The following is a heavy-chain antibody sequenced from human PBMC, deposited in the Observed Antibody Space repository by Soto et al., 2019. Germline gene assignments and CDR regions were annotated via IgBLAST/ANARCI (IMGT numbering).Heavy chain of an antibody. J-gene: IGHJ4*02. CDR1: GGSISSGDYY. CDR3: ARDYYDSSGPFDY. CDR2: IYYSGST. V-gene: IGHV4-30-4*01. D-gene: IGHD3-22*01. Sequence: PSETLSLTCTVSGGSISSGDYYWGWIRQPPGKGLEWIGYIYYSGSTYYNPSLKSRVTISVDTSKNQFSLKLSSVTAADTAVYYCARDYYDSSGPFDYWGQGTLVTVSS.